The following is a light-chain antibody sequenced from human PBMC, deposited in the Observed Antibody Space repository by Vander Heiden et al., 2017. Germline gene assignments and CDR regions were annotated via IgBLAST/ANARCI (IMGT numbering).Light chain of an antibody. CDR1: KLGDKY. V-gene: IGLV3-1*01. CDR2: QDS. Sequence: SYELTQPPSVSVSPRQTASITCSGDKLGDKYACWYQQKPGQSPVLVIYQDSKRPSGIPERFSGSNSGNTATLTISGTQAMDEADYYCQAWDSSTAGGVFGGGTKLTVL. J-gene: IGLJ3*02. CDR3: QAWDSSTAGGV.